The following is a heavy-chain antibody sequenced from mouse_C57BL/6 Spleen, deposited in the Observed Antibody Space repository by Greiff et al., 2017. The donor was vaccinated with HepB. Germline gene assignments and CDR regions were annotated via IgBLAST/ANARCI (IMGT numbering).Heavy chain of an antibody. D-gene: IGHD1-2*01. CDR2: IYPRSGNT. V-gene: IGHV1-81*01. CDR3: AREVLRRMDY. Sequence: VQLQQSGAELARPGASVKLSCKASGYTFTSYGISWVKQRTGQGLEWIGEIYPRSGNTYYNEKFKGKATLTADKSSRTAYMELRSLTSEDSAVYFCAREVLRRMDYWGQGTSVTVSS. J-gene: IGHJ4*01. CDR1: GYTFTSYG.